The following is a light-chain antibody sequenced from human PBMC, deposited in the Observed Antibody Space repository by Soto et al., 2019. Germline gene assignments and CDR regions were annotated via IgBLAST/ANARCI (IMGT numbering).Light chain of an antibody. Sequence: QSVLTQPPSASGTPGKRVSLSCSGGDSNIGSNPGNWYQQLPGTAPKLLIYGNIVRPSGVPDRFSGYKSGTSASLASSGLQSEDEAEYYWAVWDDGLNGPLYVFGSGTKVTVL. CDR3: AVWDDGLNGPLYV. V-gene: IGLV1-44*01. J-gene: IGLJ1*01. CDR2: GNI. CDR1: DSNIGSNP.